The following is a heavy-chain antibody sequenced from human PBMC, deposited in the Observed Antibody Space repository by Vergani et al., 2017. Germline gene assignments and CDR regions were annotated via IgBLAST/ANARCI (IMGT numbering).Heavy chain of an antibody. CDR3: ARGPAVGSFDY. CDR1: GGSFSGYY. D-gene: IGHD1-26*01. CDR2: INHSGST. Sequence: QVQLQQWGAGLLKPSETLSLTCAAYGGSFSGYYWSWIRQPPGKGLEWIGEINHSGSTNYNPSLKSRVTISVDTSKNQFSLKLSSVTAADTAVYYCARGPAVGSFDYWGQGTLVTVSS. J-gene: IGHJ4*02. V-gene: IGHV4-34*01.